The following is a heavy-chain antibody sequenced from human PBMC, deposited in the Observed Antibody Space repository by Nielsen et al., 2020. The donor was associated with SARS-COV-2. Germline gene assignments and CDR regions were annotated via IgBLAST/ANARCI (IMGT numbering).Heavy chain of an antibody. V-gene: IGHV5-51*01. J-gene: IGHJ4*02. D-gene: IGHD3-16*01. CDR2: IFPGDSDT. CDR3: ARHKGADPADF. CDR1: GYTFPSYW. Sequence: GESLKISCKGSGYTFPSYWIGWVRQTPGEGLEWMGIIFPGDSDTRYSPSFQGQVTISADKSITTAYLQWSSLKASDTAMYYCARHKGADPADFWGQGTLVTVSS.